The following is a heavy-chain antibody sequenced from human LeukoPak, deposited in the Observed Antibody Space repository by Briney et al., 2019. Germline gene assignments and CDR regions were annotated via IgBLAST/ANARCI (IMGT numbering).Heavy chain of an antibody. CDR3: AREDKTWGWNLDL. CDR2: IYISGDT. D-gene: IGHD7-27*01. Sequence: SQTLSLTCTVAGGSTSSEDYYWSWIRQSVERGLEWIGRIYISGDTNYNPSLKSRVTISLDTSENQVSLKLTSVTAAGTAVYYCAREDKTWGWNLDLWGRGTLVIVSS. CDR1: GGSTSSEDYY. V-gene: IGHV4-61*02. J-gene: IGHJ2*01.